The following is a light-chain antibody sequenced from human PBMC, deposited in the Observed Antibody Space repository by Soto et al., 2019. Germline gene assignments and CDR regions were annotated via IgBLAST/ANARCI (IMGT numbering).Light chain of an antibody. Sequence: QSVLTQPASVSGSPGQSITISCTGTSSDIGGYNYVSWYQQHPGKVPKLMIYDVSNRPSGISNRFSGSKSGNTASLTISGLQAEDEADYYCNSYTRSSTLVFGGGTKLTVL. V-gene: IGLV2-14*01. CDR3: NSYTRSSTLV. J-gene: IGLJ2*01. CDR2: DVS. CDR1: SSDIGGYNY.